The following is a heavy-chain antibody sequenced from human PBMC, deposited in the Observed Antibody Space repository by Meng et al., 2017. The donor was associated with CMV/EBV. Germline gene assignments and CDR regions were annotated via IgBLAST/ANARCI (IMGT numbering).Heavy chain of an antibody. CDR1: GGSISSYY. J-gene: IGHJ6*02. D-gene: IGHD6-13*01. CDR2: IYYSGST. Sequence: LRLSCTVSGGSISSYYWSWIRQPPGKGLEWIGYIYYSGSTNYNPSLKNRVTISVDTSKNQFSLRLSSVTAADTAVYYCARGAGYSSSWYPYYYGMDVWGQGTTVTVSS. CDR3: ARGAGYSSSWYPYYYGMDV. V-gene: IGHV4-59*01.